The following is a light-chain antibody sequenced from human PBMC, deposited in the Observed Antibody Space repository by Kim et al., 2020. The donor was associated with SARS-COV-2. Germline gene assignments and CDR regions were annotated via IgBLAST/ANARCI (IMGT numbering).Light chain of an antibody. CDR1: QSISSEF. CDR3: QQYTTSPPSYT. Sequence: PGEEATPPCRASQSISSEFLAWYQQISGQPPRLLIFCAANSAAGITDRFSGGGSGTDFTLTITRLEPADSAVYYCQQYTTSPPSYTFGQGTKLEI. J-gene: IGKJ2*01. CDR2: CAA. V-gene: IGKV3-20*01.